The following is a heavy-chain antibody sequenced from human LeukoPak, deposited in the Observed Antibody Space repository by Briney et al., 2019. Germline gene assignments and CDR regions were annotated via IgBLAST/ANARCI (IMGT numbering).Heavy chain of an antibody. CDR2: IKKKNDGGTT. V-gene: IGHV3-15*01. CDR1: GFTFSSHG. Sequence: GGSLRLSCAASGFTFSSHGMSWVRQAPGKGLEWVGRIKKKNDGGTTDYAAPVKGRFSISRDDSKNTLYLQMNSLKSEDTAVYYCTTGPDWGQFDSWGQGTPVIVSS. J-gene: IGHJ4*02. CDR3: TTGPDWGQFDS. D-gene: IGHD7-27*01.